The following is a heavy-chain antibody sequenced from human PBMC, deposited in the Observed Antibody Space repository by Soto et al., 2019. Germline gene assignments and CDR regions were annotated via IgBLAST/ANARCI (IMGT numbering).Heavy chain of an antibody. D-gene: IGHD6-13*01. J-gene: IGHJ6*02. CDR3: ARGKDGGLYSSRCAYYYGMDV. Sequence: GASVKVSCKASGGTFNSYAISWVRQAPGQGLEWMGGIIPIFGTANYAQKFQGRVTITADESTSTAYMELSSLRSEDTAVYYGARGKDGGLYSSRCAYYYGMDVWGQGTTVTVSS. CDR2: IIPIFGTA. V-gene: IGHV1-69*13. CDR1: GGTFNSYA.